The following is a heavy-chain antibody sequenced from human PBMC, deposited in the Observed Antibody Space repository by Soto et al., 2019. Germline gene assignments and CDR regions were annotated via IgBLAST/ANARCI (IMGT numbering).Heavy chain of an antibody. Sequence: GESLKIPCRYSGFQCIAWVRQGPGKGVEWLGVIYPSASQTRYSPSFQGQVTISVDKSISTAYLQWGSLMASDTAHSYCPGLTHPSSYYCDHWGQGTLVTVSS. CDR3: PGLTHPSSYYCDH. J-gene: IGHJ4*02. V-gene: IGHV5-51*01. CDR2: IYPSASQT. CDR1: GFQC.